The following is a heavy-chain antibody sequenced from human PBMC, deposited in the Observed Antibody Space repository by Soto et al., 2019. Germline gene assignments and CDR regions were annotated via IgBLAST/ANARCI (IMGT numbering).Heavy chain of an antibody. J-gene: IGHJ6*03. Sequence: ESGGGLVQPGGSLRLSCAASGFTFSNYAMSWVRQAPGKGLEWVSAISGSGGRTYYADSVKGRFTISRDNSKNTLYLQMNSLRAEDTAVYYCAKSGTAMVTRLYYCYMDVWGKGTTVTVSS. CDR2: ISGSGGRT. CDR1: GFTFSNYA. CDR3: AKSGTAMVTRLYYCYMDV. V-gene: IGHV3-23*01. D-gene: IGHD5-18*01.